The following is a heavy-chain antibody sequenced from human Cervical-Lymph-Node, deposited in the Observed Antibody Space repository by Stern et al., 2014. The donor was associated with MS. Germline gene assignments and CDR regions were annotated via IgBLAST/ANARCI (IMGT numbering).Heavy chain of an antibody. J-gene: IGHJ5*02. CDR2: IWYDGTSQ. CDR1: GFTFSAFG. Sequence: VQLVESGGGVVQPGRSLRLSCTGSGFTFSAFGIHWVRQAPGKGLEWVAGIWYDGTSQYYRASVKGRFTISRDNSKNTVYLQMNSLRVEDTAIFYCARQYVNGQNCFDPWGQGTLVTVSS. D-gene: IGHD2-8*01. CDR3: ARQYVNGQNCFDP. V-gene: IGHV3-33*01.